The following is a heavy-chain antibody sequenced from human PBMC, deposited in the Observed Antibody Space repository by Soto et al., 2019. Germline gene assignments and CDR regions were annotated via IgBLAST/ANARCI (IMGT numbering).Heavy chain of an antibody. CDR3: ARDRELELSP. J-gene: IGHJ5*02. CDR2: IYYSGST. CDR1: GGSISSYY. V-gene: IGHV4-59*01. D-gene: IGHD1-7*01. Sequence: SETLTLTXTVSGGSISSYYWSWIRQPPGKGLEWIGYIYYSGSTNYNPSLKSRVTISVDTSKNQFSLKLSSVTAADTAVYYCARDRELELSPWGQGTLVTVS.